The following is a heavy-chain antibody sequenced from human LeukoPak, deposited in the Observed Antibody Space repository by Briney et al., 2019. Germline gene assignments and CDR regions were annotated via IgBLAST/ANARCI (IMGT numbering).Heavy chain of an antibody. CDR2: ISYDGSNK. V-gene: IGHV3-30*18. CDR3: AKDESTILSSSWLLDY. J-gene: IGHJ4*02. D-gene: IGHD6-13*01. Sequence: GGSLRLSCAASGFTFSSYGMHWVRQAPGKGLEWVAVISYDGSNKYYADSVKGRFTISRDNSKNTLYLQMNSLRAEDTAVYYCAKDESTILSSSWLLDYWGQGTLVTVSS. CDR1: GFTFSSYG.